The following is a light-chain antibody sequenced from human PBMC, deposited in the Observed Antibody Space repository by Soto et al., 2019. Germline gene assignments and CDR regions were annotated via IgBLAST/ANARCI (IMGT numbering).Light chain of an antibody. CDR3: QQYGSSPLT. J-gene: IGKJ4*01. CDR1: QGVTSNY. CDR2: GAS. V-gene: IGKV3-20*01. Sequence: EIVLSQSAGTLSVSPGGRATLSCRASQGVTSNYLAWYQQRRGQAPRLLIYGASTRASGVPDRFSGSGSGTDFTLTISRLQPEDFAVYSCQQYGSSPLTFGGGTMVDIK.